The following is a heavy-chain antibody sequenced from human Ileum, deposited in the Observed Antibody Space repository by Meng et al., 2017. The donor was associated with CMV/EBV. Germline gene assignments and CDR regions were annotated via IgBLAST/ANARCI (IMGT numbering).Heavy chain of an antibody. CDR1: GFTFSSFW. D-gene: IGHD2-15*01. CDR2: ISDSGSDA. V-gene: IGHV3-74*01. Sequence: GESLKISCAASGFTFSSFWMHWVRQLPGKGLVSVSVISDSGSDATYADAVKGRFTISRDNAKNTLYLQMNNLRGEDTAVYYCIREKPWPGRCMDVWGQGTTVTVSS. CDR3: IREKPWPGRCMDV. J-gene: IGHJ6*02.